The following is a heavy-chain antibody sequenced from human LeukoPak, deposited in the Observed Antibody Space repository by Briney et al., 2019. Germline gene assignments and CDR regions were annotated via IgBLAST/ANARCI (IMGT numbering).Heavy chain of an antibody. CDR2: IYYSGST. Sequence: SETLSLTCTVSGGSISSYYWSWIRQPPGKGLEWIGYIYYSGSTNYNPSLKSRVTISVDTSKNQFSLKLSSVTAADTAVYYCARHRAVVVVAATPFGAFDIWGQGTMVTVSS. D-gene: IGHD2-15*01. CDR1: GGSISSYY. V-gene: IGHV4-59*08. J-gene: IGHJ3*02. CDR3: ARHRAVVVVAATPFGAFDI.